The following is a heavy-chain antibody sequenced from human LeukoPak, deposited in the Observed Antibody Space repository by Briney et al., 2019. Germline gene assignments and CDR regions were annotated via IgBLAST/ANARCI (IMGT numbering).Heavy chain of an antibody. V-gene: IGHV1-8*01. CDR1: GYSFTSYD. Sequence: ASVKVSCKASGYSFTSYDINWVRQAPGQGLEWMAWINPNSGNTADAQKFQGRVTMTRDTSISTAYLELSSLTSEDTAVYYCARGVHHFDSTGYYYGELDSWGQGTLVTASS. D-gene: IGHD3-22*01. J-gene: IGHJ4*02. CDR3: ARGVHHFDSTGYYYGELDS. CDR2: INPNSGNT.